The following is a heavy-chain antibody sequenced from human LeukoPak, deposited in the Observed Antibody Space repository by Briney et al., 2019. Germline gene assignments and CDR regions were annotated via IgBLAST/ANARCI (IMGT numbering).Heavy chain of an antibody. D-gene: IGHD6-13*01. Sequence: PGGSLRLSCTASGFTFSSYALSWVRQAPGKGLEWVSYISSSGSTIYYADSVKGRFTISRDNAKNSLYLQMNSLRAEDTAVYYCARGSSTWRYWGQGTLVTVSS. CDR1: GFTFSSYA. CDR2: ISSSGSTI. CDR3: ARGSSTWRY. J-gene: IGHJ4*02. V-gene: IGHV3-48*04.